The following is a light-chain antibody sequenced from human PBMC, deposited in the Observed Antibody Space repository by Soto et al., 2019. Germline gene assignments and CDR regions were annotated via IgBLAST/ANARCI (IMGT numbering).Light chain of an antibody. CDR3: QQYNTYSWT. CDR2: DAS. J-gene: IGKJ1*01. Sequence: DIEMSQSPSSLSASVGDRVTITCRASQSLNRWLAWYQQKPGKAPKLLSYDASSLQSGVPSRFGCSGSGTEFANTISSLSPAQSATYSRQQYNTYSWTFDPGTKVDIK. V-gene: IGKV1-5*01. CDR1: QSLNRW.